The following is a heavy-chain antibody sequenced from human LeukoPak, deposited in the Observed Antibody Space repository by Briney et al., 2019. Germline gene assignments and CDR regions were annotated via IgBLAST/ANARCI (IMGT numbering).Heavy chain of an antibody. J-gene: IGHJ5*02. CDR3: ASTGVITIFGVATPRDWFDP. CDR2: MNPNSGNT. D-gene: IGHD3-3*01. Sequence: SVKVSCKASGYTFTSYDINWVRQATGQGLEWMGWMNPNSGNTGYAQKFQGRVTMTRNTSISTAYMELSSLRSEDTAVYCCASTGVITIFGVATPRDWFDPWGQGTLVTVSS. CDR1: GYTFTSYD. V-gene: IGHV1-8*01.